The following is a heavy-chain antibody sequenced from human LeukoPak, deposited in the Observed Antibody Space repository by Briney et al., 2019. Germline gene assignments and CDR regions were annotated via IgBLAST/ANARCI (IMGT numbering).Heavy chain of an antibody. CDR2: INPNSGGT. D-gene: IGHD1-26*01. CDR1: GYTFTGYY. CDR3: ARVRIVGATTTVPFDY. J-gene: IGHJ4*02. Sequence: ASVKVSCKASGYTFTGYYMHWVRQAPGLGLEWMGWINPNSGGTNYAQKFQGRVTMTRDTSISTAYMELSRLRSDDTAVYYCARVRIVGATTTVPFDYWGQGTLVTVSS. V-gene: IGHV1-2*02.